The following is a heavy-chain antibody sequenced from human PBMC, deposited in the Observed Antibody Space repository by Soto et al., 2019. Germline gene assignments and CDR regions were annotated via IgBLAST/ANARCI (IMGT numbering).Heavy chain of an antibody. CDR2: ISYDGSNK. CDR3: AKCYDSSGYYRPPYYYGMDV. D-gene: IGHD3-22*01. V-gene: IGHV3-30*18. Sequence: GGSLRLSCAASGFTFSSYGMHWVRQAPGKGLEWVAVISYDGSNKYYADSVKGRFTIPRDNSKNTLYLQMNSLRAEDTAVYYCAKCYDSSGYYRPPYYYGMDVWGQGTTVTVSS. CDR1: GFTFSSYG. J-gene: IGHJ6*02.